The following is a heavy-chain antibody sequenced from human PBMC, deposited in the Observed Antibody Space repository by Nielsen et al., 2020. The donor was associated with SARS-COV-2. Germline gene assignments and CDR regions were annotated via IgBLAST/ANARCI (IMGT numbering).Heavy chain of an antibody. CDR2: ISGSGGST. CDR3: AKDKYQLLNYGMDV. D-gene: IGHD2-2*01. Sequence: GESLKISCAASGFSVSSHDMSWVRQAPGKGLEWVSAISGSGGSTYYADSVKGRFTISRDNSKNTLYLQMNSLRAEDTAVYYCAKDKYQLLNYGMDVWGQGTTVTVSS. V-gene: IGHV3-23*01. J-gene: IGHJ6*02. CDR1: GFSVSSHD.